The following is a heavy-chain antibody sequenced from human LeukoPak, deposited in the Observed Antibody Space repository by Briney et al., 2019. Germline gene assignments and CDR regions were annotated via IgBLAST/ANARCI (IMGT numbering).Heavy chain of an antibody. V-gene: IGHV1-2*02. J-gene: IGHJ4*02. CDR3: ARGGDSGYDNFDY. D-gene: IGHD5-12*01. Sequence: ASVKVSCKASGYIFTGYYIHWVRQAPGQGLDWMGWINPNSGGTNYARKFQGRVTMTRDTSISTVYMELSRLTSDDTVVYYCARGGDSGYDNFDYWGQGTLVTVSS. CDR2: INPNSGGT. CDR1: GYIFTGYY.